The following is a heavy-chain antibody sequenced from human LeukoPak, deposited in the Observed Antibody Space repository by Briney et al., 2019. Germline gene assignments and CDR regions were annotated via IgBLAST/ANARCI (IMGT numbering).Heavy chain of an antibody. Sequence: SVKLSCKASAFTFTISAIQWVRQPGGHRLEWIGWIVVGSGNTNYAQKCQERVTITRDMSTSTAYMELSSLRSEDTAVYYCAAGTPNIVAHDAFDIWGQGTMVTVSS. CDR3: AAGTPNIVAHDAFDI. CDR1: AFTFTISA. CDR2: IVVGSGNT. D-gene: IGHD5-12*01. V-gene: IGHV1-58*02. J-gene: IGHJ3*02.